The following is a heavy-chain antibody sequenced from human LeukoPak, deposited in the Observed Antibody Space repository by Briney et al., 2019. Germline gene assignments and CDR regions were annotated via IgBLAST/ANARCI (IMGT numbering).Heavy chain of an antibody. Sequence: PGASVKVSCKASGYTFSSYGISWVRQAPGQGLEWMGWINTYNGNTNYAQKLQDRVTITRDMSTSTAFMELSSLRSEDTAVYYCAADGSGYYRKFDYWGQGTLVTVSS. D-gene: IGHD3-22*01. CDR2: INTYNGNT. CDR3: AADGSGYYRKFDY. V-gene: IGHV1-18*01. CDR1: GYTFSSYG. J-gene: IGHJ4*02.